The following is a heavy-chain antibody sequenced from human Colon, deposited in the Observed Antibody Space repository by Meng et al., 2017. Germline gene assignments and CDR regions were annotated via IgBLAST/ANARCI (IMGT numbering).Heavy chain of an antibody. V-gene: IGHV1-2*02. CDR2: INPNSGGT. J-gene: IGHJ4*02. CDR3: AIIAVAGDFDY. D-gene: IGHD6-19*01. CDR1: GYTFTGYY. Sequence: VPCKASGYTFTGYYMHWVRQAPGQGLEWMGWINPNSGGTNYAQKLQGRVTMTRDTSISTAYMELSRLRSDDTAVYYCAIIAVAGDFDYWGQGTLVTVSS.